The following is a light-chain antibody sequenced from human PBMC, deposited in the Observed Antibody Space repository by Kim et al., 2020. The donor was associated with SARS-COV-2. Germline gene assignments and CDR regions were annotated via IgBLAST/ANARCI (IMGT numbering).Light chain of an antibody. CDR1: SLRSYY. J-gene: IGLJ2*01. CDR3: NSRDSSGNHLGVV. CDR2: GKN. Sequence: GQTVRITCQGDSLRSYYASWYQQKPGQAPVLVIYGKNNRPPGIPDRFSGSSSGNTASLTITGAQAEDEADYYCNSRDSSGNHLGVVFGGGTQLTVL. V-gene: IGLV3-19*01.